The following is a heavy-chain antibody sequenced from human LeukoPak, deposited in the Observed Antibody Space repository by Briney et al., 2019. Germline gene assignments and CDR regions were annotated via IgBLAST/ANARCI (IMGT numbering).Heavy chain of an antibody. Sequence: SETLSLTCTVSGGSISSYYWSWIRQPPGKGLEWIGYIYYSGSTNYNPSLKSRVTISVDTSKNQFSLKLSSVTAADTAVYYCASEDYSNYAYYYYYYYMDVWGKGTTVTVSS. V-gene: IGHV4-59*12. CDR1: GGSISSYY. D-gene: IGHD4-11*01. J-gene: IGHJ6*03. CDR2: IYYSGST. CDR3: ASEDYSNYAYYYYYYYMDV.